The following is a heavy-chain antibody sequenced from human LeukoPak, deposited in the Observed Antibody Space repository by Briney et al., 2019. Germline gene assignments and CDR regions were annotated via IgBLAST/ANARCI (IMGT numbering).Heavy chain of an antibody. Sequence: ASVKVSCKASGYTFTGYYMHWVRQAPGRGLEWMGRINPNSGGTNYAQKFQGRVTMTRDTSISTAYMELSRLRSDDTAVYYCASSRERIAAAGRDEFDYWGQGTLVTVSS. CDR3: ASSRERIAAAGRDEFDY. CDR1: GYTFTGYY. CDR2: INPNSGGT. J-gene: IGHJ4*02. V-gene: IGHV1-2*06. D-gene: IGHD6-13*01.